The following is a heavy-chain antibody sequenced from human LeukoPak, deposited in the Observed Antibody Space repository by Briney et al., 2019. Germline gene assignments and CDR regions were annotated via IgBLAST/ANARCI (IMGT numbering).Heavy chain of an antibody. J-gene: IGHJ5*02. CDR1: GGSFRGYY. V-gene: IGHV4-34*01. Sequence: AETLSLTCAVYGGSFRGYYWSGIRQPPGKVLEWIGEINHSGSTNYNPSLKSRVTISVDTSKNQFSLKLSSVTAADTAVYYCARGQKAAAFRVRFDPWGQGTLVTVSS. D-gene: IGHD6-13*01. CDR2: INHSGST. CDR3: ARGQKAAAFRVRFDP.